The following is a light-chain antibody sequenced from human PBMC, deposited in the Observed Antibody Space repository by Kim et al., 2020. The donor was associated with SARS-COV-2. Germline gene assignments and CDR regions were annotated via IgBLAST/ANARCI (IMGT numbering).Light chain of an antibody. CDR1: SSDVGGYNY. V-gene: IGLV2-14*03. CDR2: DVS. CDR3: SSFTSSGTLV. Sequence: QSVLTQPASVSGSPGQSITISCTGTSSDVGGYNYVSWYQQHPGKAPKLMIYDVSDRPSGVSNRFSGSKSGKTASLTISGLQTEDEADYYCSSFTSSGTLVFGTGTKVTVL. J-gene: IGLJ1*01.